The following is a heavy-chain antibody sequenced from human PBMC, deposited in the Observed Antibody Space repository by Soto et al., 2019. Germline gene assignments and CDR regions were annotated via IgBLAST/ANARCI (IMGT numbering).Heavy chain of an antibody. CDR1: GFTFSSYS. CDR3: ARDFSVRGVPQGYYYYGMDV. V-gene: IGHV3-48*02. Sequence: PGGSLRLSCAASGFTFSSYSMNWVRQAPGKGLGWVSYISSSSSTIYYADSVKGRFTISRDNTKNSLYLQMNSLRDEDKAVYYCARDFSVRGVPQGYYYYGMDVWGQGTTVTVSS. D-gene: IGHD3-10*01. CDR2: ISSSSSTI. J-gene: IGHJ6*02.